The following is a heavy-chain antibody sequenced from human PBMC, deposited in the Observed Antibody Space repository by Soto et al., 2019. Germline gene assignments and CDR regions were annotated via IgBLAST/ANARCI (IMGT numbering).Heavy chain of an antibody. CDR2: ISAYNGNT. D-gene: IGHD3-10*01. V-gene: IGHV1-18*01. CDR3: ARDVGEVLLWFGESYNWFDP. Sequence: QVQLVQSGAEVKKPEASVKVSCKASGYTFTSYGISWVRQAPGQGLEWMGWISAYNGNTNYAQKLQGRVTMTTDTSTSTAYMELRSLRSDDTAVYYCARDVGEVLLWFGESYNWFDPWGQGTLVTVSS. J-gene: IGHJ5*02. CDR1: GYTFTSYG.